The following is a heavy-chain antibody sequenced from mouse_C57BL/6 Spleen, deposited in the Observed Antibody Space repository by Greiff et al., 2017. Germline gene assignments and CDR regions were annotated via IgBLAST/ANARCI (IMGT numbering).Heavy chain of an antibody. Sequence: QVQLQQSGAELARPGASVKLSCKASGYTFTSYGISWVKQRTGQGLEWIGEIYPRSGNTYYNEKFKGKATLTADKSSSTAYMELRSLTSEDSAVYFCARGITTVVDWYFDVWGTGTTVTVSS. CDR3: ARGITTVVDWYFDV. D-gene: IGHD1-1*01. CDR2: IYPRSGNT. J-gene: IGHJ1*03. CDR1: GYTFTSYG. V-gene: IGHV1-81*01.